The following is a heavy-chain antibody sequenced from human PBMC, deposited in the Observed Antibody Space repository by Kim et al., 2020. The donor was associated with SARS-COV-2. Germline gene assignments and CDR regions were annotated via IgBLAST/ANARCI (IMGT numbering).Heavy chain of an antibody. CDR3: TTARQWLVLDY. D-gene: IGHD6-19*01. CDR2: T. V-gene: IGHV3-15*01. J-gene: IGHJ4*02. Sequence: TDYAAPVKGRFTISRADSKNTLYLQMTSLKAEDTAVYYCTTARQWLVLDYWGQGTLVTVSS.